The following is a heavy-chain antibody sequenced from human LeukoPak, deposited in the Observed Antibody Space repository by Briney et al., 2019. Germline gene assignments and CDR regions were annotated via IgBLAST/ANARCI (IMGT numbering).Heavy chain of an antibody. D-gene: IGHD4-11*01. V-gene: IGHV3-20*04. CDR3: ARDGLGYSNQFDY. CDR1: GFTFDDYG. Sequence: GGSLRLSCAAAGFTFDDYGMSWVRQAPGKGLEWVSGINWNGGSTGYADSVKGRFTISRDNAKNFLYLQMNSLRAEDTALYYCARDGLGYSNQFDYWGQGTLVTVSS. CDR2: INWNGGST. J-gene: IGHJ4*02.